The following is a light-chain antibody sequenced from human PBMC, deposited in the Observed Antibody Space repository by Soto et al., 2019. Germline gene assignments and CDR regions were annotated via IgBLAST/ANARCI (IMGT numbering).Light chain of an antibody. CDR1: SSDVGGYDY. V-gene: IGLV2-8*01. CDR2: EVT. Sequence: QSALTQPPSASGSPGQSVTISCTGTSSDVGGYDYVSWYQQQSGKAPKLIIYEVTKRPSGVPDRVSGSKSGNTASLTVSGLQAEDEADYYCSSYAGSNNVIFGAGTKLTVL. CDR3: SSYAGSNNVI. J-gene: IGLJ2*01.